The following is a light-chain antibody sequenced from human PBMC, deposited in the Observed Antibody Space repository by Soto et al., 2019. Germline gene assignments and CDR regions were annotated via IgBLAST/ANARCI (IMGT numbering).Light chain of an antibody. Sequence: QSVLTQPASVSGSPGQSITISCIGTSSYIGGYNYVSWYQQHPGNAPKLMVFDVSDRPSGVSNRFSGSKSGNTAPLTISGLQADYEADYYCSSYTTCSFSVFVTGPMVTVL. CDR2: DVS. CDR1: SSYIGGYNY. J-gene: IGLJ1*01. CDR3: SSYTTCSFSV. V-gene: IGLV2-14*03.